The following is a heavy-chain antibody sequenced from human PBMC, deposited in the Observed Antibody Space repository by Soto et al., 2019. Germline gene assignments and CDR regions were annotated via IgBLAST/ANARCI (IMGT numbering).Heavy chain of an antibody. V-gene: IGHV4-59*08. Sequence: PSETLSLTCTVSGGSISSYYWSWIRQPPGKGLEWIGYIYYSGSTNYNPSLKSRVTISVDTSKNQFSLKLSSVTAADTAVYYCARRAPSLVLDYWGQGTLVTVS. CDR3: ARRAPSLVLDY. J-gene: IGHJ4*02. CDR2: IYYSGST. CDR1: GGSISSYY.